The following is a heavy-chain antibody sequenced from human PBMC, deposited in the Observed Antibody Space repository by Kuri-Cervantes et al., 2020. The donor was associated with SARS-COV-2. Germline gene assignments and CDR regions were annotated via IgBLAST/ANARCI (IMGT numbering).Heavy chain of an antibody. CDR3: ARVGITIFGVGPPMGY. V-gene: IGHV4-38-2*01. CDR2: IYHSGST. D-gene: IGHD3-3*01. J-gene: IGHJ4*02. CDR1: GFTFSDYY. Sequence: ESLKISCAASGFTFSDYYMSWIRQAPGKGLEWIGSIYHSGSTYYNPSLKSRVTISVDTSKNQFSLKPSSVTAADTAVYYCARVGITIFGVGPPMGYWGQGTLVTVSS.